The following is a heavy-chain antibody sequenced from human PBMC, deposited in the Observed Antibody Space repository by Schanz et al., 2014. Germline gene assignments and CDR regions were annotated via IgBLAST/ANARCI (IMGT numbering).Heavy chain of an antibody. V-gene: IGHV3-21*02. J-gene: IGHJ4*02. CDR1: GFDFNSYS. CDR3: AIIGVMVAVAGTRADY. D-gene: IGHD6-19*01. CDR2: ISSSSSYI. Sequence: EVRLVESGGGLVQPGGSLRLSCEASGFDFNSYSMNWVRQVPGKGLEWVSSISSSSSYIYYADSVKGRFTISRDNAKNALYLQMNSLRAEDTAVYYCAIIGVMVAVAGTRADYWGQGTLVTVSS.